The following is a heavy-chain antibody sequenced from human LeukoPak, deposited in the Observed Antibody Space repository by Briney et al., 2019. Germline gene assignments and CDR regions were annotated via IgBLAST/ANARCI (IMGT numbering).Heavy chain of an antibody. CDR3: ARDGITMVRGVLDY. D-gene: IGHD3-10*01. V-gene: IGHV3-64D*06. CDR1: GFTFSSYA. J-gene: IGHJ4*02. Sequence: GGSLRLSCSASGFTFSSYAMHWVRQAPGKGLEYVSAISSNGGSTYYADSVKGRFTISRDNSKNTLYLQMSSLRAEDTAVYYCARDGITMVRGVLDYWGQGTLVTVSS. CDR2: ISSNGGST.